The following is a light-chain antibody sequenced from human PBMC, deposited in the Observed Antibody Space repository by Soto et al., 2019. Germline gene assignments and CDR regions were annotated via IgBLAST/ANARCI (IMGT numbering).Light chain of an antibody. CDR3: QQYNTWPLT. V-gene: IGKV3-15*01. Sequence: ETVMTQSPATLSVSPGERPTLSCRASQSVSSNLAWYQQKPGQAPRLLIYDASTRATGIPARFSGSGSGTEFTLTIGGLQSEDFAVYYCQQYNTWPLTFGPGTKVDIK. CDR1: QSVSSN. CDR2: DAS. J-gene: IGKJ3*01.